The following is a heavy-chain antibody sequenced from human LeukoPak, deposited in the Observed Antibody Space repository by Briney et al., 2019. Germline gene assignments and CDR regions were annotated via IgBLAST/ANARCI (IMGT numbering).Heavy chain of an antibody. D-gene: IGHD4-17*01. CDR3: ARATVPTAYFDY. V-gene: IGHV1-46*01. J-gene: IGHJ4*02. CDR1: GYTFTSYY. CDR2: INPSGGST. Sequence: GASVKVSCKASGYTFTSYYMRWVRQAPGQGLEWMGIINPSGGSTSYAQKFQGRVTMTRDTSTSTVYMELSSLRSEDTAVYYCARATVPTAYFDYWGQGTLVTVSS.